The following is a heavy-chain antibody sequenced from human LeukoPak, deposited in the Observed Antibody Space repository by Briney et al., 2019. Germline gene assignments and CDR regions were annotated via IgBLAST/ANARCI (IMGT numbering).Heavy chain of an antibody. Sequence: ASVKVSCKASGYTFTSYDINWVRHATGQGLEWMGRMNPNSGNTGSAQRFQGRITMTRDTSISTAYMELSSLRSEDTAVYYCARGPLVRLPSSFDPWGQGTLVTVSS. CDR3: ARGPLVRLPSSFDP. J-gene: IGHJ5*02. CDR1: GYTFTSYD. D-gene: IGHD3-16*02. CDR2: MNPNSGNT. V-gene: IGHV1-8*01.